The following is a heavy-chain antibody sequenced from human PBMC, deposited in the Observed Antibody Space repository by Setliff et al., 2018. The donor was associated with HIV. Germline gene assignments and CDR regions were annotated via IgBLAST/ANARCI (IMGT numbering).Heavy chain of an antibody. CDR3: TRVQVGGYNFYFDY. Sequence: SETLSLTCSVSGASVSSSSYYWGWVRQPPGKGLEWIGIVDYRGNTYYSPSFHSRVTVLVDTSKNHFSLILTSVTAADTAVYYCTRVQVGGYNFYFDYWGQGTLVTVSS. CDR2: VDYRGNT. V-gene: IGHV4-39*02. D-gene: IGHD5-12*01. J-gene: IGHJ4*02. CDR1: GASVSSSSYY.